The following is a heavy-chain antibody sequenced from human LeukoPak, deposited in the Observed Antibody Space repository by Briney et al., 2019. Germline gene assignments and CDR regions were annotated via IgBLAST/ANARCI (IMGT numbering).Heavy chain of an antibody. Sequence: PGGSLRLSCAASGFTFSTYWMHWVRQTPGKGLVWVSRISSDGRSTYCADSVKGRFTISRDNAKNTLYLQMNSLRAEDTGVYYCARGARDGSGNYLFNYWGQGTLVTVSS. V-gene: IGHV3-74*01. CDR3: ARGARDGSGNYLFNY. CDR1: GFTFSTYW. D-gene: IGHD3-10*01. J-gene: IGHJ4*02. CDR2: ISSDGRST.